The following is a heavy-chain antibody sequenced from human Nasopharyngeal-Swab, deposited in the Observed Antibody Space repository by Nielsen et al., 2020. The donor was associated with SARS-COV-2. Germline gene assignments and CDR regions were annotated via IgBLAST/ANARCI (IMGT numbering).Heavy chain of an antibody. CDR3: AKDLTGYYAPLDQ. D-gene: IGHD3-9*01. J-gene: IGHJ4*02. Sequence: GSLGLSCAASGFTFSSYGMHWVRQAPGKGLEWVAVISYDGSNKYYADPVKGRFTISKDNSKNTLYLHMNSLRAEDTAVYYCAKDLTGYYAPLDQWGQGVLVTVSS. V-gene: IGHV3-30*18. CDR2: ISYDGSNK. CDR1: GFTFSSYG.